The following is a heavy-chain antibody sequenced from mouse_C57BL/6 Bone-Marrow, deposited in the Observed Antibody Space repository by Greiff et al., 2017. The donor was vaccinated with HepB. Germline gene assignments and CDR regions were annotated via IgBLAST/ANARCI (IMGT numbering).Heavy chain of an antibody. CDR3: AREGFYYGSSYGYWYFDV. CDR2: IYPGSGST. Sequence: VQLKQPGAELVKPGASVKMSCKASGYTFTSYWITWVKQRPGQGLEWIGDIYPGSGSTNYNEKFKSKATLTVDTSSSTAYMQLSSLTSEDSAVYYCAREGFYYGSSYGYWYFDVWGTGTTVTVSS. D-gene: IGHD1-1*01. J-gene: IGHJ1*03. CDR1: GYTFTSYW. V-gene: IGHV1-55*01.